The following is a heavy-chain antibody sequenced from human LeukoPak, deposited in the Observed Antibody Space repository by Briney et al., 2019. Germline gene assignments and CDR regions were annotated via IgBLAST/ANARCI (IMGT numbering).Heavy chain of an antibody. CDR2: ISSSDSTI. CDR3: ARERPLGGYFDY. CDR1: GFTFSDYY. J-gene: IGHJ4*02. V-gene: IGHV3-11*01. D-gene: IGHD3-10*01. Sequence: GGSLRLSCAASGFTFSDYYMSWIRQAPGKGLEWVSYISSSDSTIYYADSVKGRFTISRDNAKNSLYLQMNSPRAEDTAVYYCARERPLGGYFDYWGQGTLVTVSS.